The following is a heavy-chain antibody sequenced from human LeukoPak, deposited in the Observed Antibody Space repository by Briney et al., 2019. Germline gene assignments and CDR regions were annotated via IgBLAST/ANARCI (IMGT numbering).Heavy chain of an antibody. CDR2: IYYSGST. CDR1: GGSISSYY. CDR3: ARHHQAYYYYGMDV. V-gene: IGHV4-59*08. Sequence: SETLSLTCTVSGGSISSYYWSWIRQPPGKGLEWIGYIYYSGSTNYNPSLKSRVTISVDTSKNQFSLKLSSVTAADTAVYYCARHHQAYYYYGMDVWGQGTTVTVSS. J-gene: IGHJ6*02.